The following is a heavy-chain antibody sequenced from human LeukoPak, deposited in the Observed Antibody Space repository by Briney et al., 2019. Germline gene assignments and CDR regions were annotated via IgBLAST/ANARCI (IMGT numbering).Heavy chain of an antibody. V-gene: IGHV3-30*03. CDR2: ISYSGNNY. J-gene: IGHJ4*02. CDR1: GFTFSHYA. Sequence: GGSLRLSCAASGFTFSHYAMHWVRQAPGEGLQWVAFISYSGNNYYYADSVKGRFTISRDNAKNSLYLQMNSLRAEDTAVYYCARDTGYSGYDFDYRGQGTLVTVSS. CDR3: ARDTGYSGYDFDY. D-gene: IGHD5-12*01.